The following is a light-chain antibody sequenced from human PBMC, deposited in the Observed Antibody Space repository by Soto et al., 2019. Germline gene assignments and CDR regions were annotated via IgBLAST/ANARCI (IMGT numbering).Light chain of an antibody. CDR3: QQLNSYPLT. CDR1: QGISNY. CDR2: AAS. Sequence: DIQMTQSPSYLSASVGDRVNITCRASQGISNYLAWYQQKPGKAPKLLIYAASILQSGVPSRFRGSGSGTDFTLTISSLQPEDSATYYCQQLNSYPLTFGGGTKVDIK. V-gene: IGKV1-9*01. J-gene: IGKJ4*01.